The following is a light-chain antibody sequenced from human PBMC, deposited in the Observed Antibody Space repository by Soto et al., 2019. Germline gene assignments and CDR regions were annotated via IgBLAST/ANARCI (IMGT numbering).Light chain of an antibody. CDR2: GAS. CDR1: QSVSSTY. Sequence: EIVLTQSPATLSLSPGERATLSCRASQSVSSTYLAWYQQKPGQAPRLLIYGASSRATGISDRFSGSGSGTDFTLTISRLEPEDFAVYYCHHYGSSPLTFGQGTRLEIK. V-gene: IGKV3-20*01. CDR3: HHYGSSPLT. J-gene: IGKJ5*01.